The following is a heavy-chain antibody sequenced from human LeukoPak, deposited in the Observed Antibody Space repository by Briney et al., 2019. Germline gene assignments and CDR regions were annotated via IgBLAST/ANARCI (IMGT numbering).Heavy chain of an antibody. J-gene: IGHJ4*02. CDR3: ARQAYSDYFFDS. D-gene: IGHD4-11*01. Sequence: GGSLRLSCAAFGFTFSDYYMSWIRQAPGKGLEWLSYISGSGDSKFYADSVKGRFTISRDNAKNSLYLQINSLRAEDTAIYYCARQAYSDYFFDSWGQGTLVTVSS. CDR1: GFTFSDYY. V-gene: IGHV3-11*01. CDR2: ISGSGDSK.